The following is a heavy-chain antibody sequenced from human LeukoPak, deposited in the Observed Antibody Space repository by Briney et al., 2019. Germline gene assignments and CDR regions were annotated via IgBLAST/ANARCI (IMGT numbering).Heavy chain of an antibody. D-gene: IGHD3-3*01. CDR2: IKQDGSEK. Sequence: GGSLRLSCAASEFTFSSYWMSWVRQAPGKGLEWVANIKQDGSEKYYVDSVKGRFTISRDNGKNSLYLQMNSLRAEDTAVYYCARGITSGPRRYDVRNFDYWGQGTPVTVSS. CDR3: ARGITSGPRRYDVRNFDY. J-gene: IGHJ4*02. CDR1: EFTFSSYW. V-gene: IGHV3-7*01.